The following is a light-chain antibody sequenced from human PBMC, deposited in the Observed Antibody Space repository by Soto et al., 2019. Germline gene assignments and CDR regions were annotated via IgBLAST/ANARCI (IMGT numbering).Light chain of an antibody. CDR2: GAS. CDR1: QSVSSSY. V-gene: IGKV3-20*01. J-gene: IGKJ3*01. CDR3: QQYGSSPFT. Sequence: EIVLTQSRGSLSLSPGERASVSCRASQSVSSSYLAWYQQKPGQAPRLLIYGASSRATGIPDRFSGSGSGTDLTLTISRLEPEDFAVYYGQQYGSSPFTFGPGTEVDIK.